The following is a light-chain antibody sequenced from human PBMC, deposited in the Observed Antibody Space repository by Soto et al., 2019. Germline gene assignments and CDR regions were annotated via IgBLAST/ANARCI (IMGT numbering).Light chain of an antibody. Sequence: DIQMTQSPSSLSASVGDRVTITCRASQSISSYLNWYQQKPGKAPKLLIYAASSLQSGVPSRFSGSGSGTELNLTICRLQTEDVETYYCQQSYITPSFGAGTKVDIK. V-gene: IGKV1-39*01. J-gene: IGKJ3*01. CDR3: QQSYITPS. CDR1: QSISSY. CDR2: AAS.